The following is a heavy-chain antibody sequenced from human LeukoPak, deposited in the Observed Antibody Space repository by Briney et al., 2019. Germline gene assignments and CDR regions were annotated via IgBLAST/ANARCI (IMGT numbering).Heavy chain of an antibody. V-gene: IGHV3-23*01. CDR3: AKTSQRGYSGYDYPDYFDY. CDR1: GFTFSSYA. J-gene: IGHJ4*02. CDR2: ISGSGGST. Sequence: GGSLRLSCAASGFTFSSYAMSWVRQAPGKGLEWVSAISGSGGSTYYADSVKGRFTISRDNSKNTLYLQMNSLGAEDTAVYYCAKTSQRGYSGYDYPDYFDYWGQGTLVTVSS. D-gene: IGHD5-12*01.